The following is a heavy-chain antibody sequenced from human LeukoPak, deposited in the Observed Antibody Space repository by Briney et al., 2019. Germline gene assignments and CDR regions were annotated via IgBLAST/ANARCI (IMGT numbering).Heavy chain of an antibody. Sequence: TPSETLSLTCTVSGGSISSYYWSWIRQPPGKGLEWIGHIYYSGSTNYNPSLKSRVTMSVDTSKNQFSLKLSSVTAADTAVYYCARDQVPLDWGQGTLVTVSS. V-gene: IGHV4-59*01. CDR3: ARDQVPLD. CDR2: IYYSGST. CDR1: GGSISSYY. J-gene: IGHJ4*02.